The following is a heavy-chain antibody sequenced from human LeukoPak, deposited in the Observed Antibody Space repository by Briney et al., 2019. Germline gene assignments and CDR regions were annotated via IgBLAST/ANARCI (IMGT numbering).Heavy chain of an antibody. Sequence: GGSLRLSCAASGFTFDDYAMHWVRQAPGKGLEWVSLISGDGSRTYYADSVKGRFTISRDNSKDSLYLQMNSLRTEDTAFYYCAKVRPTRFVESSGWLELGYWGQGTLVTVSS. J-gene: IGHJ4*02. D-gene: IGHD6-19*01. CDR2: ISGDGSRT. CDR3: AKVRPTRFVESSGWLELGY. CDR1: GFTFDDYA. V-gene: IGHV3-43*02.